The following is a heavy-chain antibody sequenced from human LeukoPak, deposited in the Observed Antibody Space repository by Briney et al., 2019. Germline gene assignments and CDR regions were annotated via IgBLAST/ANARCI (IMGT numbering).Heavy chain of an antibody. CDR1: GFSFSSYS. D-gene: IGHD5-12*01. J-gene: IGHJ4*02. V-gene: IGHV3-23*01. Sequence: AGSLTLSCTASGFSFSSYSWSWIRQAPGKGLEWPSAICGSGGSTYYAESGKGRFTISRDNSKNTLYLQMNSLRAEDTAVYYCALEGVATISDYWGQGTLVTVSS. CDR2: ICGSGGST. CDR3: ALEGVATISDY.